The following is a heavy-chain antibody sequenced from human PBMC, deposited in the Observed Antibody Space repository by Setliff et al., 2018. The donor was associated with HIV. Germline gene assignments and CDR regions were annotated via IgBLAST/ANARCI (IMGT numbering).Heavy chain of an antibody. CDR1: GFTFSGYW. J-gene: IGHJ4*02. D-gene: IGHD6-13*01. CDR2: INSDGSST. Sequence: QPGGSLRLSCAASGFTFSGYWMHWVRQAPGKGLVWVSRINSDGSSTTYADSVKGRFTISRDNAKNTLYRQMNSLRAEDTAVYYCARGGSNSWSPFDYWGQGTLVTVSS. V-gene: IGHV3-74*01. CDR3: ARGGSNSWSPFDY.